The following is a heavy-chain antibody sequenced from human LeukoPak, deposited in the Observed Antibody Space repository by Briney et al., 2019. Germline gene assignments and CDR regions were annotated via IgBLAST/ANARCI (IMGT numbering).Heavy chain of an antibody. Sequence: GASVKVSCKVSGYTLTELSMHWVRQAPGKGLEWMGGFDPEDGETIYAQKFQGRVTMTEDTSTDTAYMELSSLRSEDTAAYYCATESPERITIFGVVIGVRVGSAFDIWGQGTMVTVSS. V-gene: IGHV1-24*01. CDR1: GYTLTELS. D-gene: IGHD3-3*01. CDR3: ATESPERITIFGVVIGVRVGSAFDI. CDR2: FDPEDGET. J-gene: IGHJ3*02.